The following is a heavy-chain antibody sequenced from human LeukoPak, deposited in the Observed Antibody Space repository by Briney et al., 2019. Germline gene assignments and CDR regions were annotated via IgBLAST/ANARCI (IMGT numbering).Heavy chain of an antibody. Sequence: ASVKVSCKASGYTFTGYYMHWVRQAPGQGLEWMGGIIPIFGTANYAQKFQGRVTITADESTSTAYMELSSLRSEDTAVYYCARGVVAKWGYYYGMDVWGQGTTVTVSS. V-gene: IGHV1-69*13. D-gene: IGHD2-15*01. CDR1: GYTFTGYY. CDR3: ARGVVAKWGYYYGMDV. J-gene: IGHJ6*02. CDR2: IIPIFGTA.